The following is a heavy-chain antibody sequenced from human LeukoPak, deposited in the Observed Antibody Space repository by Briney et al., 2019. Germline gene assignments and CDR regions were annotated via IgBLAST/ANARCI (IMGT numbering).Heavy chain of an antibody. CDR1: GGSISSGGYY. V-gene: IGHV4-31*03. J-gene: IGHJ4*02. D-gene: IGHD3-22*01. CDR3: ARYYYYDSSGYYYVFDY. Sequence: PSQTLSLTCTVSGGSISSGGYYWSWIRQHPGKGLEWIGYIYYSGSTYYNPSLESRVTISVDTSKNQFSLKLSSVTAADTAVYYCARYYYYDSSGYYYVFDYWGQGTLVTVSS. CDR2: IYYSGST.